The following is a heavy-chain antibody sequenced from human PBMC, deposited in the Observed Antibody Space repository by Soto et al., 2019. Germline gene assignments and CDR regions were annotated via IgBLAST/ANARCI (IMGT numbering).Heavy chain of an antibody. D-gene: IGHD5-12*01. Sequence: SETLSLTCTVSGGSISSGDYYWSWIRQPPGKGLEWIGYIYYSGSTYYNPSLKSRVTISVDTSKNQFSLNLSSVTAADTAMYYCARAGVATIYPRNNWIDPWGQGTLVTVSS. CDR3: ARAGVATIYPRNNWIDP. J-gene: IGHJ5*02. CDR2: IYYSGST. V-gene: IGHV4-30-4*01. CDR1: GGSISSGDYY.